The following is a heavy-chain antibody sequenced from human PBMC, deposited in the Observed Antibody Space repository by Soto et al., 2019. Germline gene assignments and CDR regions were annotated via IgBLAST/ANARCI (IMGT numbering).Heavy chain of an antibody. V-gene: IGHV4-31*03. Sequence: QVQLQESGPGLVQPSQTLSLACTVSGDSISSGGYYWSWIRQHPGKGLEWIGYIYYSGSTFYNPSLKSRVTISVDTAKNQFSLKRSSVTAADTAVYYCARGLSVTLFDFWGQGTLVTVSS. J-gene: IGHJ4*02. CDR1: GDSISSGGYY. D-gene: IGHD4-17*01. CDR3: ARGLSVTLFDF. CDR2: IYYSGST.